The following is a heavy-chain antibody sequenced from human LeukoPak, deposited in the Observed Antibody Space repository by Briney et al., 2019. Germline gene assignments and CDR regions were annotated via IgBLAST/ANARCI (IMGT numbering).Heavy chain of an antibody. J-gene: IGHJ4*02. CDR1: GFTFSSYV. V-gene: IGHV3-30-3*01. Sequence: PGGSLRHSCAASGFTFSSYVMHWVRQAPGKGLEWVAVISYDGSNKYYADSVKGRFTISRDNSKDTLYLQTNSLRAEDTAVYYCARDRVAVAGTSFDYWGQGTLVTVSS. CDR2: ISYDGSNK. D-gene: IGHD6-19*01. CDR3: ARDRVAVAGTSFDY.